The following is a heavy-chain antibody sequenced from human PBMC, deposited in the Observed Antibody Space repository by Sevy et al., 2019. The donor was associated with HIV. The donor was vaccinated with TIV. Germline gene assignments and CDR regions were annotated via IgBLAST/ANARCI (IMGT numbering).Heavy chain of an antibody. V-gene: IGHV3-72*01. CDR1: GFTFSDHY. D-gene: IGHD6-19*01. CDR3: ATHEGIVEAGRVFDY. J-gene: IGHJ4*02. Sequence: GGSLRLSCVASGFTFSDHYMEWVRQAPGKGLEWVGRTRNKADGYTTEYAASVKRRFTISREDSKNSLYVQMNSLTTEDAAVYYCATHEGIVEAGRVFDYWGQGTLVTVSS. CDR2: TRNKADGYTT.